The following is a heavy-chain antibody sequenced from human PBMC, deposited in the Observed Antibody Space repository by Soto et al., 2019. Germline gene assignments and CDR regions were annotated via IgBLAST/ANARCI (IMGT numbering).Heavy chain of an antibody. CDR3: ARNTDHRLVRGWLDP. Sequence: SLRLSCAASGLSIYTSAMHWVRQAPGKGLEWVAMISHDGSHEYYGDSVKGRFSVSRDNSQNILHLQMNSLRIEDTAVYFCARNTDHRLVRGWLDPWGQGTLVTSP. CDR1: GLSIYTSA. J-gene: IGHJ5*02. D-gene: IGHD3-10*01. V-gene: IGHV3-30*04. CDR2: ISHDGSHE.